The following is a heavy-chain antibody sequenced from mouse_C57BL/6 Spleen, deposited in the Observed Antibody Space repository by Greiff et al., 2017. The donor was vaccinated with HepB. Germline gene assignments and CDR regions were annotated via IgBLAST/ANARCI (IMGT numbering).Heavy chain of an antibody. J-gene: IGHJ2*01. D-gene: IGHD1-3*01. CDR1: GYAFSSYW. CDR3: ARSGVNYFDY. V-gene: IGHV1-80*01. Sequence: QVQLQQSGAELVKPGASVKISCKASGYAFSSYWMNWVMQRPGKGLEWIGQIYPGDGDTNYNGKFMGKATMTADKSSSTAYKQFSSLPTEDSAVYICARSGVNYFDYWGQGTTLTVSS. CDR2: IYPGDGDT.